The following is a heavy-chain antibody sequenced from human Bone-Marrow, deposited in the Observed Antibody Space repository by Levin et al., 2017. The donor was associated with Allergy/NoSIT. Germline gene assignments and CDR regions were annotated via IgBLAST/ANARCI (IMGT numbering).Heavy chain of an antibody. J-gene: IGHJ6*02. CDR1: GFTYSTYG. D-gene: IGHD3-16*01. CDR2: IWHDGSKK. V-gene: IGHV3-33*01. CDR3: ARDSGLYGIDV. Sequence: GESLKISCATSGFTYSTYGMHWVRQAPGRGLEWVAVIWHDGSKKFYAGSVKGRFTISRDNSKNTLSLQMNNLGIEDTALYYCARDSGLYGIDVWGQGTTVTV.